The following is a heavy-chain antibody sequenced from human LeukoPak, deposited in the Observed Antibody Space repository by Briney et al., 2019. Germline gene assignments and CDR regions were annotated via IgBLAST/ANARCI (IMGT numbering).Heavy chain of an antibody. J-gene: IGHJ4*02. CDR2: IYPGDSDT. Sequence: GESLKISCKGSGYSFINYWIGWVRQMPGKGLEWMGIIYPGDSDTRYSPPFQGQVTISADKSISTAYLQWSSLKASDTAMYYCARHRRTGGIYYFDYWGQGTLVTVSS. V-gene: IGHV5-51*01. CDR3: ARHRRTGGIYYFDY. D-gene: IGHD1-14*01. CDR1: GYSFINYW.